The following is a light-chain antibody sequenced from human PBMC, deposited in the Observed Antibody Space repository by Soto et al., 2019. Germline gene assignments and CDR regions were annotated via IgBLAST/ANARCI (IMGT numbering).Light chain of an antibody. J-gene: IGLJ1*01. CDR3: TAYTTSSTLCV. V-gene: IGLV2-14*01. CDR1: SSDVGGYNY. CDR2: ESS. Sequence: QSALTHPASVSGSPGQSITIPYTGTSSDVGGYNYVSWYQQHPGKAPKLMIYESSNRPSGDSNRFSGSTSGYTASLTISGPQAKDEDDYYSTAYTTSSTLCVVGSVTKV.